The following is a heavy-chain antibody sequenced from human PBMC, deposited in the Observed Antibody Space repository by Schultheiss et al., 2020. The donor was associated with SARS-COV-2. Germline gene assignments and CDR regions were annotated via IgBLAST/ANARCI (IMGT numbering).Heavy chain of an antibody. J-gene: IGHJ4*02. Sequence: SGPTLVKPTQTLTLTCTFSGFSLSTSGVGVGWIRQPPGKALEWLALIYWNDDKRYSPSLKSRLTITKDTSKNQVVLTMTNMDPVDTATYYCAHIYYYYDSSGYRAYYFDYWGQGTLVTVSS. V-gene: IGHV2-5*01. D-gene: IGHD3-22*01. CDR1: GFSLSTSGVG. CDR2: IYWNDDK. CDR3: AHIYYYYDSSGYRAYYFDY.